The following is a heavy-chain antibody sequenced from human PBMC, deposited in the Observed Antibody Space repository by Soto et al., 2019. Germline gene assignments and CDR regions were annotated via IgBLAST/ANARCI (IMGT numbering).Heavy chain of an antibody. J-gene: IGHJ3*02. D-gene: IGHD6-19*01. CDR3: ARDPVDQTRGAVAVKDAFDI. CDR2: IYYSGST. Sequence: SETLSLTCTVSGGSISSYYWSWIRQPPGKGLEWIGYIYYSGSTNYNPSLKSRVTISVDTSKNQFSLKLSSVTAADTAVYYCARDPVDQTRGAVAVKDAFDIWGQGTMVTVSS. V-gene: IGHV4-59*12. CDR1: GGSISSYY.